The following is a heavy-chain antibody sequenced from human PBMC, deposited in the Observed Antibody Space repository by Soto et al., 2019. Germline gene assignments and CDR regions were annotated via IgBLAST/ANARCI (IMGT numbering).Heavy chain of an antibody. CDR3: ARAYRQAEYSSSCVFDC. Sequence: QVQLQESGPGLVKPSQTLSLICTVSGGSINSGGYYWSWIRQHPGKGLEWIGYIYYSGSTYYNPFIRSCVTSSACASDNQCPLKLSSVTAADTAVYFCARAYRQAEYSSSCVFDCWGQGTLVNVSS. D-gene: IGHD6-13*01. CDR2: IYYSGST. J-gene: IGHJ4*02. CDR1: GGSINSGGYY. V-gene: IGHV4-31*03.